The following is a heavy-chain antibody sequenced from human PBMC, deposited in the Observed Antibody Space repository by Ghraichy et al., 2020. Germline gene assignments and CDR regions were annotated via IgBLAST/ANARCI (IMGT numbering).Heavy chain of an antibody. V-gene: IGHV3-7*01. J-gene: IGHJ3*02. D-gene: IGHD1-26*01. CDR2: IKYDGSEK. CDR3: ARRLVGVPRAFDI. Sequence: LSLTCAASGFNFIDYYMAWVRQAPGKGLEWVANIKYDGSEKYYVDSVKGRFTISRDNAMNSVYLQMDSLRAEDTAVYYCARRLVGVPRAFDIWGQGQWSPSLQ. CDR1: GFNFIDYY.